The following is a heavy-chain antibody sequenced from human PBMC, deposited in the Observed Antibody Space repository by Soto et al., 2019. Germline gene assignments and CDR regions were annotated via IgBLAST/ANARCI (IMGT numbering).Heavy chain of an antibody. J-gene: IGHJ4*02. Sequence: PGGSLRLSCAASGFTIGDFWMSWVRQAPGKGLEWVASIKKDGSEKYYVGSVKGRFTISRDSAKNSLYLQMDNLRGEDTAVYYCARTVVVVVPDNFDHWGQGTRGTVSA. CDR2: IKKDGSEK. CDR3: ARTVVVVVPDNFDH. CDR1: GFTIGDFW. D-gene: IGHD3-22*01. V-gene: IGHV3-7*01.